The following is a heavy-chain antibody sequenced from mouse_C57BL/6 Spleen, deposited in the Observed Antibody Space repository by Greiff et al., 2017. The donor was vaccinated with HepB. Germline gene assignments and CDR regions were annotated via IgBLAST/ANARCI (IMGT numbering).Heavy chain of an antibody. CDR1: GYAFTNYL. D-gene: IGHD2-4*01. Sequence: VQLQQSGAELVRPGTSVKVSCKASGYAFTNYLIEWVKQRPGQGLEWIGVINPGSGGTNYNEKFKGKATLTADKSSSTAYMQRSSLTSEDSAVYFCARGPLYDYDVDAMDYWGQGTSVTVSS. J-gene: IGHJ4*01. CDR2: INPGSGGT. CDR3: ARGPLYDYDVDAMDY. V-gene: IGHV1-54*01.